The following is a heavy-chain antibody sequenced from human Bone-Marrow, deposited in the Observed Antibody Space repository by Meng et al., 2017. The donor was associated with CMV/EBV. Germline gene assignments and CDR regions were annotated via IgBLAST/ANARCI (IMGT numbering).Heavy chain of an antibody. CDR2: INPSGGST. J-gene: IGHJ4*02. D-gene: IGHD6-19*01. CDR3: ASTSSGWYSLDY. V-gene: IGHV1-46*01. CDR1: GYTFTSYY. Sequence: ASVKVSCKASGYTFTSYYMHWVRQAPGQGLEWMGIINPSGGSTSYAQKFQGRVTMTRDTSTSTVYMELSSLRSEDTAVYYCASTSSGWYSLDYWGPGTLVTVSS.